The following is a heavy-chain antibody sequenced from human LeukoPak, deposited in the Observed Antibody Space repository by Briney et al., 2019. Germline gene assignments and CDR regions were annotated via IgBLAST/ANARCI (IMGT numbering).Heavy chain of an antibody. CDR3: ARTTFWSGYYALYYYYGMDV. J-gene: IGHJ6*02. D-gene: IGHD3-3*01. Sequence: ASVKVSCKASGYTFTSYDINWVRQATGQGLEWMGWMNPNSGNTGYAQKFQGRVTMTRNTSISTAYMELSSLRSEDTAVYYCARTTFWSGYYALYYYYGMDVWGQGTRVTVSS. CDR1: GYTFTSYD. V-gene: IGHV1-8*01. CDR2: MNPNSGNT.